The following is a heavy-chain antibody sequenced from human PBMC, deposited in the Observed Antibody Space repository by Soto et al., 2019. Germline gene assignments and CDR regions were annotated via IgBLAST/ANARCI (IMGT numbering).Heavy chain of an antibody. CDR2: ISPGDSDT. V-gene: IGHV5-51*01. D-gene: IGHD3-9*01. CDR3: ARHATYHDTLSGYYFDS. CDR1: GYTFSSYR. Sequence: GESLKISCKGSGYTFSSYRIGWVRQVPGKGLEWMGIISPGDSDTKYSQSFQGQVTISADKSISTAYLQWNSLKASDTAMYYCARHATYHDTLSGYYFDSWGQGTPVTVYS. J-gene: IGHJ4*02.